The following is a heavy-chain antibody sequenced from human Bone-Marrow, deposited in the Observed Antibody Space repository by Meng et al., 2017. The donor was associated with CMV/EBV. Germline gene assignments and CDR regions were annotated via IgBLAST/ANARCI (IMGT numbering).Heavy chain of an antibody. CDR1: GGSISSGSYY. CDR2: IYTSGST. V-gene: IGHV4-61*02. D-gene: IGHD6-13*01. Sequence: QVQLQESGPGLLKPSQTLSLTCTVSGGSISSGSYYWSWIRQPAGKGLEWIGRIYTSGSTNYNPSLKSRVTISVDTSKNQFSLKLSSVTAADTAVYYCASAGYSSSWYFDYWGQGTLVTVSS. CDR3: ASAGYSSSWYFDY. J-gene: IGHJ4*02.